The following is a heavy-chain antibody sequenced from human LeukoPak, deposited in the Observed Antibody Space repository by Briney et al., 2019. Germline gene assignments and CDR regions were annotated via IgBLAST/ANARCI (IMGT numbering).Heavy chain of an antibody. CDR3: ARHFPHFDSSGYFDY. CDR1: GGSISSGSYF. D-gene: IGHD3-22*01. CDR2: FHYRGTT. Sequence: SSETLSLTCTVSGGSISSGSYFWGWIRQPPGKGLEWIGTFHYRGTTYSNPSLNSRVTISVDTSKNQLSLRLSSVTAADTAVYYCARHFPHFDSSGYFDYWGLGTLVTVSS. V-gene: IGHV4-39*01. J-gene: IGHJ4*02.